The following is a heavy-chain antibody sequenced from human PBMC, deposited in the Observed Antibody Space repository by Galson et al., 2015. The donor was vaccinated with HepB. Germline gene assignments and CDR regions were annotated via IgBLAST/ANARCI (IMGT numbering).Heavy chain of an antibody. Sequence: SLRLSCAASGFTLSSYGMHWVRQAPGKGLEWVAVISYDGSNKYYADSVKGRFTISRDNSKNMLYLQMNSLRAEDTAVYYCAKVNYRGDYHYYMDVWGKGTTVTVSS. CDR3: AKVNYRGDYHYYMDV. CDR2: ISYDGSNK. J-gene: IGHJ6*03. V-gene: IGHV3-30*18. D-gene: IGHD1-7*01. CDR1: GFTLSSYG.